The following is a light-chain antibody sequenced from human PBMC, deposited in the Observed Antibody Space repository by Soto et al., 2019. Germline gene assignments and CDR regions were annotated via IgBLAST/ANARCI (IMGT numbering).Light chain of an antibody. CDR3: CSYTRTSNHYF. CDR1: SSDIGGYDY. V-gene: IGLV2-14*01. J-gene: IGLJ1*01. Sequence: QSALAQPASVSGSPGQSITISCTGTSSDIGGYDYVSWYRQRPGKAPKLMIYEVRYRPSGVSNRFSGSKSGNTASLTISGLQAEDEADYYCCSYTRTSNHYFFGSGTKVTVL. CDR2: EVR.